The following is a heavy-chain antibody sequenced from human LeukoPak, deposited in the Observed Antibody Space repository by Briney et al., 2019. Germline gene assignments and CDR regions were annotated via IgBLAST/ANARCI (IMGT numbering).Heavy chain of an antibody. CDR3: AKGYYYDSSGYSLGYGMDV. Sequence: GGSLRLSCAASGFTFSTSWMSWVRQVPGKGLEWVANIKNDGSETYYVDSVKGRFTISRDNAKNSLYLQMNSLRAEDTALYYCAKGYYYDSSGYSLGYGMDVWGQGTTVTVSS. J-gene: IGHJ6*02. CDR2: IKNDGSET. D-gene: IGHD3-22*01. V-gene: IGHV3-7*03. CDR1: GFTFSTSW.